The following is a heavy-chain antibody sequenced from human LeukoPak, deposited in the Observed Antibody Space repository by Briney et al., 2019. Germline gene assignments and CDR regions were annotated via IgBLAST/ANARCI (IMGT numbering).Heavy chain of an antibody. D-gene: IGHD3-22*01. CDR3: ASTYYYDSSGYWVSYSFDY. Sequence: TPSETLSLTCAVYGGSFSGYYWSWIRQPPGKGLEWIGEINHSGSTNYNPSLKSRVTISVDTSKNQFSLKLSSVTAADTAVYYCASTYYYDSSGYWVSYSFDYWGQGTLVTVSS. CDR1: GGSFSGYY. V-gene: IGHV4-34*01. CDR2: INHSGST. J-gene: IGHJ4*02.